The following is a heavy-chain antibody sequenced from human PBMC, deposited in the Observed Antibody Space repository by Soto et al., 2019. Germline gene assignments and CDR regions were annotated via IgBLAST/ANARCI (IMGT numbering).Heavy chain of an antibody. CDR3: ARHVPRLMVFGVVTDDAFDI. D-gene: IGHD3-3*01. CDR1: GGSISSSSYY. Sequence: PSETLSLTCTVSGGSISSSSYYWGWIRQPPGKGLEWIGSIYYSGSTYYNPSLKSRVTISVDTSKNQFSLKLSSVTAADTAVYYCARHVPRLMVFGVVTDDAFDIWGQVTMVTVSS. J-gene: IGHJ3*02. CDR2: IYYSGST. V-gene: IGHV4-39*01.